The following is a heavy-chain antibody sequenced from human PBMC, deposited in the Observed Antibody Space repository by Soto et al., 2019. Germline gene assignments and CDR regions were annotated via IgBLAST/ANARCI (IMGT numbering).Heavy chain of an antibody. J-gene: IGHJ6*02. CDR2: INPSGGST. CDR3: ARGGGDIVVVPAAMPPSRELYYYGMDV. CDR1: GYTFTSYY. Sequence: GASVKVSCKASGYTFTSYYMHWVRQAPGQGLEWMGIINPSGGSTSYAQKFQGRVTMTRDTSTSTVYMELSSLRSEDTGVYYCARGGGDIVVVPAAMPPSRELYYYGMDVWGQGTTVTVSS. D-gene: IGHD2-2*01. V-gene: IGHV1-46*01.